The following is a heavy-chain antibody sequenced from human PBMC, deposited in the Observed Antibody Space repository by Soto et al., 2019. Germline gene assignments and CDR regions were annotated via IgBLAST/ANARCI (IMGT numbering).Heavy chain of an antibody. J-gene: IGHJ4*02. CDR2: INPNSGGT. D-gene: IGHD5-12*01. CDR1: GYTFTGYY. CDR3: ARDYSVLRVARFLDY. Sequence: ASVKVSCKASGYTFTGYYMHWVRQAPGQGLEWMGWINPNSGGTNYAQKFQGWVTMTRDTSISTAYMELSRLRSDDTAVYYCARDYSVLRVARFLDYWDKGTLGTVSS. V-gene: IGHV1-2*04.